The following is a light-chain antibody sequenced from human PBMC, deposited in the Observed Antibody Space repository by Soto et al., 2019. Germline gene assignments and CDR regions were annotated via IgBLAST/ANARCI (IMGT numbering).Light chain of an antibody. V-gene: IGKV1-5*03. Sequence: QLTQSPSSLSASVGDRVTFTCRASQGIGNYLACYQQKPGKATKLLIYKASSVESGVPSRFSGSGCGKEFTITSSSLQADDFVTYYCQQYNSYCLFGQGTKVDIK. CDR1: QGIGNY. J-gene: IGKJ1*01. CDR3: QQYNSYCL. CDR2: KAS.